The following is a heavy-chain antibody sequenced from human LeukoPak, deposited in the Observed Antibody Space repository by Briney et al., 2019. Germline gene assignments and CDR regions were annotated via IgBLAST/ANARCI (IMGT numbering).Heavy chain of an antibody. Sequence: ASVKVSCKASGYTFTGYYMHWVRQAPGQGLEWMGLINPTGGSTGYAQKFQGRVTMTRDMSTSTDYMELSSLRSEDTAVYYCARDNSVGDNAWWFDPWGQGTLVTVSS. J-gene: IGHJ5*02. D-gene: IGHD1-26*01. CDR3: ARDNSVGDNAWWFDP. CDR1: GYTFTGYY. CDR2: INPTGGST. V-gene: IGHV1-46*01.